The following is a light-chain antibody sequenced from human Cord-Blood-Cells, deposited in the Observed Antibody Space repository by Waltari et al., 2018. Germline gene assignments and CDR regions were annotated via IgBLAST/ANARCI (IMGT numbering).Light chain of an antibody. Sequence: EIVMTQSPDTLSVSQGERASLSRRASQSVSSNLAWYQQKPGQAPMILIYGASTRATCIPARFSGSGSGTEFTLTISSLQSEDFAVYYCQQYNNWPRTFGQGTKVEIK. J-gene: IGKJ1*01. V-gene: IGKV3-15*01. CDR1: QSVSSN. CDR3: QQYNNWPRT. CDR2: GAS.